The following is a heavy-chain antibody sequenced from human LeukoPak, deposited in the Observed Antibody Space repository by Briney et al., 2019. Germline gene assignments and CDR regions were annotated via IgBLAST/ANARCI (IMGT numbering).Heavy chain of an antibody. D-gene: IGHD1-1*01. J-gene: IGHJ4*02. CDR2: ISNSGDTT. Sequence: PGGSLRLSCAASGLTFSRFAMSWVRQAPGKGLEWVSAISNSGDTTYYADSVKGRFTISRDNLKNTLYVQMNSLRVVDTAVYYCAKGHSAHGTGFDYWGQGTLVIVSS. CDR1: GLTFSRFA. V-gene: IGHV3-23*01. CDR3: AKGHSAHGTGFDY.